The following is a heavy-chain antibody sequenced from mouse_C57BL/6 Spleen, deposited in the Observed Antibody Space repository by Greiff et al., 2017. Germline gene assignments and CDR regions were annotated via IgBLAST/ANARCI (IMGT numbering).Heavy chain of an antibody. CDR2: IYPRSGNT. Sequence: QVQLQQSGAELARPGASVKLSCKASGYTFTSYGISWVKQRTGQGLEWIGEIYPRSGNTYYNEKFKGKATLTADKSSRTAYLELRSLTSEDSAVYFCARSGITPVVAPWGQGTLVTVSA. V-gene: IGHV1-81*01. CDR1: GYTFTSYG. D-gene: IGHD1-1*01. CDR3: ARSGITPVVAP. J-gene: IGHJ3*01.